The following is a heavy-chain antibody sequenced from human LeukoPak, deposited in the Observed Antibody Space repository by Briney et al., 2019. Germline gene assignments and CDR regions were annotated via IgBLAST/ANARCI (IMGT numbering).Heavy chain of an antibody. V-gene: IGHV4-59*08. Sequence: PSETLSLTCTVSGGSISSYYWSWIRQPPGKGLEWIGYIYYSGSTNYNPSLKSRVTISVDTSKNQFSLKLSSVTAADTAAYYCARGHFDWTYYYYYGMDVWGQGTTVTVSS. J-gene: IGHJ6*02. CDR1: GGSISSYY. CDR2: IYYSGST. CDR3: ARGHFDWTYYYYYGMDV. D-gene: IGHD3-9*01.